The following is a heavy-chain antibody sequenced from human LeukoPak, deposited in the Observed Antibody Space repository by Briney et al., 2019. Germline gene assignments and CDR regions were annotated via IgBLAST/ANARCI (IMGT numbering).Heavy chain of an antibody. CDR1: GYTFTGYY. D-gene: IGHD3-3*01. J-gene: IGHJ6*03. Sequence: GASVKVSCKASGYTFTGYYMHWVRQAPGQGLEWMGWINPNSGGTNYAQKFQGRVTMTRDTSISTAYMELSRLRSDDTAVYYCARLGTYYDFWSGPYYYYYMDVWGKGTTVTVSS. CDR3: ARLGTYYDFWSGPYYYYYMDV. V-gene: IGHV1-2*02. CDR2: INPNSGGT.